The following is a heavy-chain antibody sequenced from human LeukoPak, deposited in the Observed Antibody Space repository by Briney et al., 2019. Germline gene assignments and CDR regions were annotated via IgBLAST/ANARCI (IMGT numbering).Heavy chain of an antibody. V-gene: IGHV3-23*01. CDR2: ISPSGDIT. D-gene: IGHD5-18*01. Sequence: GGTLRLSCAASGFTFSNHGMNWVRQAPGKGLEWVSGISPSGDITYYADSVKGRFTISRDNSKNTLYLQMNSLRAEDTAVYYCAKVDTAMATYYYYYYMDVWGKGTTVTISS. CDR3: AKVDTAMATYYYYYYMDV. CDR1: GFTFSNHG. J-gene: IGHJ6*03.